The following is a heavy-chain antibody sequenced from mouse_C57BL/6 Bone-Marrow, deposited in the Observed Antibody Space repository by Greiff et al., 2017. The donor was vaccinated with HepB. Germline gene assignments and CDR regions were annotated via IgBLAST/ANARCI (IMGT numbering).Heavy chain of an antibody. CDR1: GYTFTSYG. J-gene: IGHJ4*01. CDR3: ATYDYDRDYYAMDY. D-gene: IGHD2-4*01. CDR2: IDPNSGGT. Sequence: QVQLQQSGAELARPGASVKLSCKASGYTFTSYGISWVKQRPGRGLEWIGRIDPNSGGTKYNEKFKSKATLTVDKPSSTAYMQLSSLTSEDSAVYYCATYDYDRDYYAMDYWGQGTSVTVSS. V-gene: IGHV1-72*01.